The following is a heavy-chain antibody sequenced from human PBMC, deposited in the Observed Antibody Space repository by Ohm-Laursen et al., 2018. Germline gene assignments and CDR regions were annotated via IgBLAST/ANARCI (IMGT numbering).Heavy chain of an antibody. CDR1: GDSVSSNSVA. J-gene: IGHJ3*02. Sequence: PSETLSLTCAISGDSVSSNSVAWNWIRQSPSRGLEWLGRTYYTSKWYNDYAVSVKSRITINPDTSKNQFSLQLNSVTPEDTAVYYCARGVSRAFDIWGQGTMVTVSS. CDR2: TYYTSKWYN. CDR3: ARGVSRAFDI. V-gene: IGHV6-1*01.